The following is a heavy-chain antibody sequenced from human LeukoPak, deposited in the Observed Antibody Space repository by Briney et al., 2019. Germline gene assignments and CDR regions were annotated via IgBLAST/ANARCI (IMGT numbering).Heavy chain of an antibody. CDR3: ARLDEYSSPSRYYGMDV. D-gene: IGHD6-6*01. V-gene: IGHV4-34*01. CDR2: INHSGST. J-gene: IGHJ6*02. Sequence: SETLSLTCAVYGGSFSGYYWSWIRQPPGKGLEWIGEINHSGSTNYNPSLKSRVTISVDTSKNQFSLKLSSVTAADTAVYYCARLDEYSSPSRYYGMDVWGQGTTVTVSS. CDR1: GGSFSGYY.